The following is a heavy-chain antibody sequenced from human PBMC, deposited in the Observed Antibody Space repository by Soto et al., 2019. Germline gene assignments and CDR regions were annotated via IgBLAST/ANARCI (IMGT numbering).Heavy chain of an antibody. J-gene: IGHJ4*02. D-gene: IGHD4-17*01. CDR1: GFTCSSYW. CDR2: IKQDGSEK. V-gene: IGHV3-7*01. CDR3: ARGSDYGDYLGY. Sequence: EVQLVESGGGLVQPGGSLRLSCAASGFTCSSYWMSWVRQAPGKGLEWVANIKQDGSEKYYVDSVKGRFTISRDNAKNSLYLQMNSLRAEDTAVYYCARGSDYGDYLGYWGQGTLVTVSS.